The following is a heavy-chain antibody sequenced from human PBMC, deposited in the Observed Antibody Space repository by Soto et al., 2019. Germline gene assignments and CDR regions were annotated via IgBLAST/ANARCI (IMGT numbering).Heavy chain of an antibody. CDR2: IDPSDSYT. CDR1: GYSFTSYW. Sequence: GESLKISCKGSGYSFTSYWISWVRQMPGKGLEWMGRIDPSDSYTNYSPSFQGHVTISADKSISTAYLQWSSLKASDTAMYYCARLLPRHYYDSSGYYLDYWGRGTLVTVSS. CDR3: ARLLPRHYYDSSGYYLDY. D-gene: IGHD3-22*01. V-gene: IGHV5-10-1*01. J-gene: IGHJ4*02.